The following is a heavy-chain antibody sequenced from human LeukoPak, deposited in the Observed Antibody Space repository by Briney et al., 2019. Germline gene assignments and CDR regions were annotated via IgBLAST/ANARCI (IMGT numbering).Heavy chain of an antibody. D-gene: IGHD5-24*01. V-gene: IGHV3-7*01. CDR1: GFTFETYW. J-gene: IGHJ6*03. Sequence: PGGSLRLSCEVSGFTFETYWMSWVRQAPGKGLEWVANIDEDGNEEHYVRSVKGRFTISRDNAKNLVYLQMNSLRVDDKAVYYCTRGETMDVWGKGTTVTVSS. CDR2: IDEDGNEE. CDR3: TRGETMDV.